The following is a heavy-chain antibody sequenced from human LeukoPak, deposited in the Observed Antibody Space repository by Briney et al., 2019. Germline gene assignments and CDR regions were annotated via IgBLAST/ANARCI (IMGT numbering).Heavy chain of an antibody. CDR1: GGSFSGYY. CDR3: ARGAEYYYDSSGYDY. J-gene: IGHJ4*02. D-gene: IGHD3-22*01. CDR2: INHSGST. Sequence: SETLSLTCAVYGGSFSGYYWSWIRQPPGKGLEWIGEINHSGSTNYNPSLKSRVTISVDTSKNQFSLKLCSVTAADTAVYYCARGAEYYYDSSGYDYWGQGTLVTVSS. V-gene: IGHV4-34*01.